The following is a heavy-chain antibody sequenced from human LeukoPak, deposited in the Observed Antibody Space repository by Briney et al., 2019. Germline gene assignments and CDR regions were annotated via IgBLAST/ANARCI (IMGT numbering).Heavy chain of an antibody. CDR1: GYRFSSYY. J-gene: IGHJ4*02. V-gene: IGHV1-46*01. CDR3: TRTQYDSGGNFYFDN. D-gene: IGHD3-22*01. CDR2: INPTGGRT. Sequence: ASVKVSCKASGYRFSSYYIHWVRQAPGEGLEWMGMINPTGGRTRYAQRFQDRVTMARDTSTSTVDMELSSLKSEDTAVYYCTRTQYDSGGNFYFDNWGQGTLVTVSS.